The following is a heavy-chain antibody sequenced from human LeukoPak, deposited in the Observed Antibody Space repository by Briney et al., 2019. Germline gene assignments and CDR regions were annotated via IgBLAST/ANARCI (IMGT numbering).Heavy chain of an antibody. D-gene: IGHD3-22*01. J-gene: IGHJ4*02. CDR3: ARDVDSSGYCPDY. CDR2: IKQDGSEK. CDR1: EFTFSSYW. V-gene: IGHV3-7*01. Sequence: PGGSLRLSCAASEFTFSSYWMSWVRQAPGKGLEWVANIKQDGSEKYYVDSVKGRFTISRDNAKNSLYLQMNSLRAEDTAVYYCARDVDSSGYCPDYWGQGTLVTVSS.